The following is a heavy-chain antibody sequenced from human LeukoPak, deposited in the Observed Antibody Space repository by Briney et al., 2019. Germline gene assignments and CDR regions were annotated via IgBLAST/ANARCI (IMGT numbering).Heavy chain of an antibody. CDR1: GYTFTSYA. CDR3: ARDSFAMVRGVDYRPRFGY. J-gene: IGHJ4*02. CDR2: INTNTGNP. D-gene: IGHD3-10*01. Sequence: ASVKVSCKASGYTFTSYAMNWVRQAPGQGLEGMGWINTNTGNPTYAQGFTGRFVFSLDTSVSTAYLQISSLKAEDTAVYYCARDSFAMVRGVDYRPRFGYWGQGTLVTVSS. V-gene: IGHV7-4-1*02.